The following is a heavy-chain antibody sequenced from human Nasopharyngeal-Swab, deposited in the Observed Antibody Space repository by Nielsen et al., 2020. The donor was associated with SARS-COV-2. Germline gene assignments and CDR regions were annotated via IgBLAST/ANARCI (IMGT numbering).Heavy chain of an antibody. CDR3: ARAAVKYEYLTGYSWSYHYYGMDV. Sequence: GGRLRVSCAAGGFSFSGYGIHWVRQAPGKGLEWVAVTSSDGSENYYADSLKGRFTISRDNSKNTLYLQMNSLRAEDTAVYYCARAAVKYEYLTGYSWSYHYYGMDVWGQGTTVTVSS. D-gene: IGHD3-9*01. CDR1: GFSFSGYG. CDR2: TSSDGSEN. J-gene: IGHJ6*02. V-gene: IGHV3-30*03.